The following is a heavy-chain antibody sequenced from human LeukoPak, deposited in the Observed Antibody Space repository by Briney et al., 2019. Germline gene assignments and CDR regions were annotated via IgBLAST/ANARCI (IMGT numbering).Heavy chain of an antibody. CDR1: GGSISNGDYY. CDR3: ARLIAADPQLDS. CDR2: IHHGGDT. V-gene: IGHV4-30-2*01. J-gene: IGHJ4*02. Sequence: PSQTLSLTCTVFGGSISNGDYYWSWIRQPPGKGLEWIGYIHHGGDTYQNPSLKSRVTVSSDRSKNQFYLKLSSVTAADTAVYYCARLIAADPQLDSWGQGTLVTVSS. D-gene: IGHD6-13*01.